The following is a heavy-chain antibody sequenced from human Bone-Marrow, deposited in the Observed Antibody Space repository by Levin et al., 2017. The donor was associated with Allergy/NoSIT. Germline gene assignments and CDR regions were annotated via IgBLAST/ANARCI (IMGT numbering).Heavy chain of an antibody. V-gene: IGHV1-46*03. Sequence: EASVKVSCKASGYTFTNYYMHWVRQAPGQGLEWMGIINPSGGSTSYAQKFQGRVTMTRDTSTSTVYMELSSLRSEDTAVYYCARDLQYCSGGRCYYYYMDVWGKETTVTVS. CDR1: GYTFTNYY. J-gene: IGHJ6*03. CDR3: ARDLQYCSGGRCYYYYMDV. D-gene: IGHD2-15*01. CDR2: INPSGGST.